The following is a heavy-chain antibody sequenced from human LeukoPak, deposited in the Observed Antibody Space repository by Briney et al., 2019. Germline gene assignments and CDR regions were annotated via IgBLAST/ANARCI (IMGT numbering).Heavy chain of an antibody. V-gene: IGHV1-46*03. Sequence: GASVKVSCKASGYTFTSYYMHWARQAPGQGLEWMGIINPSGGSTSYAQKFQGRVTMTRDTSTSTVYMELSSLRSEDTAVYYCAWASGSYYSIDYWGQGTLVTVSS. J-gene: IGHJ4*02. CDR3: AWASGSYYSIDY. CDR1: GYTFTSYY. D-gene: IGHD1-26*01. CDR2: INPSGGST.